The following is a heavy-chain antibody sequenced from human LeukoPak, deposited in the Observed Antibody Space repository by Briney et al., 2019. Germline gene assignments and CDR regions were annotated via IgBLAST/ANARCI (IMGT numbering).Heavy chain of an antibody. D-gene: IGHD6-13*01. J-gene: IGHJ4*02. CDR3: ARAVPTGIAAAGTTFGALDY. CDR2: INWNGGST. V-gene: IGHV3-20*04. Sequence: GGSLRLSCAASGFTFDDYGMSWVRQAPGKGLEWVSGINWNGGSTGYADSVEGRFTISRDNAKNTLYLQMNSLRAEDTALYYCARAVPTGIAAAGTTFGALDYWGQGTLVTVSS. CDR1: GFTFDDYG.